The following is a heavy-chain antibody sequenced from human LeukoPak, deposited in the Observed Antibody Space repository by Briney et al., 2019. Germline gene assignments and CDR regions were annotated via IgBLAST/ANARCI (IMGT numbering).Heavy chain of an antibody. J-gene: IGHJ4*02. V-gene: IGHV3-53*01. Sequence: GGSLRLSCAASGFTVSSNYMSWVRQAPGKGLEWVSVIYSGGSTYYADSVRGRFTISRDNSKNTLYLQMNSLRAEDTAVYYCARVVLRPSVYFDYWGQGTLVTVSS. CDR3: ARVVLRPSVYFDY. CDR1: GFTVSSNY. D-gene: IGHD2/OR15-2a*01. CDR2: IYSGGST.